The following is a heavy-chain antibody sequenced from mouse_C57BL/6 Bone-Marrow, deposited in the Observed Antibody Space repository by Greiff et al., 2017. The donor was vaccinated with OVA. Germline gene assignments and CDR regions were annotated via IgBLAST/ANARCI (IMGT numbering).Heavy chain of an antibody. CDR2: IYPGSGNT. Sequence: QVQLQQSGAELVRPGASVKLSCKASGYTFTDYYINWVKQRPGQGLEWIARIYPGSGNTYYNEKFKGKATLTAEKSSSTAYMQLSSLTSEDSAVYFCARGLQRSPYYYAMDYWGQGTSVTVSS. J-gene: IGHJ4*01. CDR3: ARGLQRSPYYYAMDY. CDR1: GYTFTDYY. V-gene: IGHV1-76*01. D-gene: IGHD1-1*01.